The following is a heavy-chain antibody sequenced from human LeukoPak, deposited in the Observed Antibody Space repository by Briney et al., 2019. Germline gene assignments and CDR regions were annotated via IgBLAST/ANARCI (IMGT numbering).Heavy chain of an antibody. CDR2: ISSSSSTI. D-gene: IGHD3-3*01. Sequence: GGSLRLSCAASGFTFSSYSMNWVRQAPGKGLEWVSYISSSSSTIYYADSVKGRFTISRDNAENSLYLQMNSLRAEDTAVYYCARASTITIFGGGNSYYYYYMDVWGKGTTVTVSS. J-gene: IGHJ6*03. CDR3: ARASTITIFGGGNSYYYYYMDV. CDR1: GFTFSSYS. V-gene: IGHV3-48*01.